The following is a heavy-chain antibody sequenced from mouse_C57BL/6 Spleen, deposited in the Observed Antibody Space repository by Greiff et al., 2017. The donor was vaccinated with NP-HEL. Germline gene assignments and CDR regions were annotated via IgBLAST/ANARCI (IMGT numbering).Heavy chain of an antibody. CDR2: IYPGDGDT. CDR1: GYAFSSYW. V-gene: IGHV1-80*01. D-gene: IGHD1-1*01. Sequence: VQLQQSGAELVKPGASVKISCKASGYAFSSYWMNWVKQRPGKGLEWIGQIYPGDGDTNYNGKFKGKATLTADKSSSTAYMQLSSLTSEDSAVYFCASSTVVATPLAYWGQGTLVTVSA. CDR3: ASSTVVATPLAY. J-gene: IGHJ3*01.